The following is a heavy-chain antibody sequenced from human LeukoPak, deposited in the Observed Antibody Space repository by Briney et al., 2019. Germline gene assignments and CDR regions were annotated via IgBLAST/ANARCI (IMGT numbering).Heavy chain of an antibody. CDR3: ARGRIQLWFGSRWYYYYYMDV. CDR1: GFTVSSNY. CDR2: INHSGST. Sequence: GSLRLSCAASGFTVSSNYMSWIRQPPGKGLEWIGEINHSGSTNYNPSLKSRVTISVDTSKNQFSLKLSSVTAADTAVYYCARGRIQLWFGSRWYYYYYMDVWGKGTTVTVSS. V-gene: IGHV4-34*01. D-gene: IGHD5-18*01. J-gene: IGHJ6*03.